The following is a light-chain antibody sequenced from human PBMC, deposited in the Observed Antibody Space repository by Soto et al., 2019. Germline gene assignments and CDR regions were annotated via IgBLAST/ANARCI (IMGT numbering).Light chain of an antibody. CDR2: DVI. Sequence: QSALTQPRSVSGSPGQSITLSCDGSTSDVGAYNLVSWYQQHPGEAPKLMIYDVIKRPSGVPYRFSGSKSGNTASLTISGLPADDEADYYCCSYAGNFIWVFGGGTKVTVL. CDR3: CSYAGNFIWV. V-gene: IGLV2-11*01. J-gene: IGLJ3*02. CDR1: TSDVGAYNL.